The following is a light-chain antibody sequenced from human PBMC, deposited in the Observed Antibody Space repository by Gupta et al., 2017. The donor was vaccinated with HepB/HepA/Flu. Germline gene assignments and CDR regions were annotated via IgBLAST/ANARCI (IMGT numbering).Light chain of an antibody. CDR3: QQTYSIPLT. Sequence: DMQMTQSPSSLSASVGDRVTITCRASQTINSYLNWYQQKPGKAPELLIYAASSLQSGVPSRFSGSGSGTDFTLTISSLQPEDFATYYCQQTYSIPLTFGGGTKVDI. J-gene: IGKJ4*01. CDR2: AAS. V-gene: IGKV1-39*01. CDR1: QTINSY.